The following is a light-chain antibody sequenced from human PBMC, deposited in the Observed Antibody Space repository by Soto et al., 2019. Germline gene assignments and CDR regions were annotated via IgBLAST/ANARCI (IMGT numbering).Light chain of an antibody. CDR3: RSYAGSNIYYV. CDR2: EVS. J-gene: IGLJ1*01. V-gene: IGLV2-8*01. CDR1: SSDVGGYNS. Sequence: QSALTQPPSASESPGQSVTISCTGTSSDVGGYNSVSWYQHHPGKAPKLMIYEVSKRPSGVPDRFSGSKSGNTASLTVSGLQAEDEADYYCRSYAGSNIYYVFGSGTKLTVL.